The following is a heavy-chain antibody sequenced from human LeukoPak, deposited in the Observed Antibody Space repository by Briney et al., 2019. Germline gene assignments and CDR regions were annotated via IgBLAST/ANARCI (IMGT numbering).Heavy chain of an antibody. D-gene: IGHD3-10*01. V-gene: IGHV3-7*01. CDR2: IKQDGSEI. CDR3: TRDRQGSGIYSTDY. Sequence: GGSLRLSCAASGFTFSNFWMSWVRQGPGEGLEWVANIKQDGSEIHYVDSVKGRFTISRDNAQNSLYLHMHSLRAEDTAVYYCTRDRQGSGIYSTDYWGRGTLVTVSS. J-gene: IGHJ4*02. CDR1: GFTFSNFW.